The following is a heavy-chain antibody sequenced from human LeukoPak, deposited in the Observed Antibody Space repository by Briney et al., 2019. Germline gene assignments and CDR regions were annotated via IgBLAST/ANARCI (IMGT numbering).Heavy chain of an antibody. J-gene: IGHJ5*02. CDR3: ARAYDILTGFDNWFDP. Sequence: SETLSLTCTVSGGSFSSGGYYWSWIRQHPGKGLEWIGYIYYSGSTYYNPSLKSRVTISVDTSKNQFSLKLSSVTAADTAVYYCARAYDILTGFDNWFDPWGQGTLVTVSS. CDR1: GGSFSSGGYY. V-gene: IGHV4-31*03. D-gene: IGHD3-9*01. CDR2: IYYSGST.